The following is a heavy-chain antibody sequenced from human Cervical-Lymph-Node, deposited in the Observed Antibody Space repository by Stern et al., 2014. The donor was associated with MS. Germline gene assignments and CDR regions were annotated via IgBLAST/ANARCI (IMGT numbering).Heavy chain of an antibody. D-gene: IGHD4-23*01. V-gene: IGHV3-11*01. CDR3: AGGNNHYYGMDV. CDR1: GFFFRGYT. CDR2: ISSGGSTI. Sequence: VQLVQSGGGAVKPGGSLRLSCVASGFFFRGYTMNWIRQAPGQGLEWISYISSGGSTIFLAHSLKGRVTISTDNAANSLYLQMSSLRVEDTAVYYCAGGNNHYYGMDVWGQGTTVTVSS. J-gene: IGHJ6*02.